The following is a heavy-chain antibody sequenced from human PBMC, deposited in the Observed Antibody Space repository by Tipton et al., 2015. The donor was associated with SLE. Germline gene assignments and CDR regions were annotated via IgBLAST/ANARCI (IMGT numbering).Heavy chain of an antibody. Sequence: WDWVRQAPGKGLGRTYYMSKWYNDYAVSVKSRIIINPDTSKNQFSLQLTSVTPEDTAVYYCARGFLYDGFQVWGQGTLVTVSS. J-gene: IGHJ1*01. V-gene: IGHV6-1*01. D-gene: IGHD2-2*02. CDR3: ARGFLYDGFQV. CDR2: TYYMSKWYN.